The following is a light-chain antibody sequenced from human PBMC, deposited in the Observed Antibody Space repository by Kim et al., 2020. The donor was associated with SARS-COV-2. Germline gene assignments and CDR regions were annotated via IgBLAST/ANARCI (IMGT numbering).Light chain of an antibody. Sequence: SPGERANRSCRASQSVSSSYLAWYQQKPGQAPRLLIYGASSRATGIPDRFSGSESGTDFTLTISRLEPEDFAVYYCQQYDMSPLTFGGGTKVDIK. CDR3: QQYDMSPLT. CDR1: QSVSSSY. J-gene: IGKJ4*01. CDR2: GAS. V-gene: IGKV3-20*01.